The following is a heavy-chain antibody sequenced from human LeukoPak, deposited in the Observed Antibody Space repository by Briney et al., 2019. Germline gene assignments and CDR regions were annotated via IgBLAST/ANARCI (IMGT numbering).Heavy chain of an antibody. V-gene: IGHV3-48*01. CDR3: ARGPPLFDP. CDR2: ISIGSDTI. Sequence: XGSLRLSCAASGFTFSDYTMNWVRQAQGKGLEWISYISIGSDTIYYAGSVEGRFTISRDNAKNSLYLQMNSLRAEDTAVYYCARGPPLFDPWGQGTLVTVSS. J-gene: IGHJ5*02. CDR1: GFTFSDYT.